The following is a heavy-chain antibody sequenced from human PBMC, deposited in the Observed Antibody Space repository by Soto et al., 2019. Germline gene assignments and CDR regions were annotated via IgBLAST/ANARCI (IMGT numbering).Heavy chain of an antibody. CDR1: GFTFSTYA. V-gene: IGHV3-23*01. CDR3: AKFRGPSYSYYYMDV. Sequence: EVQLLESGGGLVQPGGSLRLSCATSGFTFSTYAMNWLRQAPGRGLECVSFISGSGRTTYYADSVKGWFTVSRDNSKNTLYLQMNSLRAEDTALYYCAKFRGPSYSYYYMDVWGKGATVTVSS. D-gene: IGHD3-16*01. CDR2: ISGSGRTT. J-gene: IGHJ6*03.